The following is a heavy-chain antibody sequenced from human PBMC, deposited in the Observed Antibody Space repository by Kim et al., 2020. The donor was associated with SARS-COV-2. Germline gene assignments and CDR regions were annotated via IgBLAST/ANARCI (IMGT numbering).Heavy chain of an antibody. J-gene: IGHJ6*02. D-gene: IGHD1-26*01. CDR2: IYPDDSDT. Sequence: GESLKISCKASGYSFTSYWFGWVRQMPGKGLEWMGVIYPDDSDTRYSPSLQGQVTISADKSISTVYLQWSSLKASDTAMYYCARHNLVGATKSYYYGMDVWGQGTTVTVSS. V-gene: IGHV5-51*01. CDR3: ARHNLVGATKSYYYGMDV. CDR1: GYSFTSYW.